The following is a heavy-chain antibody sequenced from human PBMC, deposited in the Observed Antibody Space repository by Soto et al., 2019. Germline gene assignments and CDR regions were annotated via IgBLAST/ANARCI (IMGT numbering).Heavy chain of an antibody. CDR2: IYPGGNT. V-gene: IGHV4-4*07. J-gene: IGHJ5*02. D-gene: IGHD2-2*01. Sequence: QVQLQESGPGLVKPSETLSLTCSVSGASISSYYWSWIRQPAGKGLEWIGRIYPGGNTNYNPSLMPRVTMSIDTSKHQFSLKLTSVTAADTAVYYCARDLYCISTTCYWFYPWGQGTLVTVSS. CDR1: GASISSYY. CDR3: ARDLYCISTTCYWFYP.